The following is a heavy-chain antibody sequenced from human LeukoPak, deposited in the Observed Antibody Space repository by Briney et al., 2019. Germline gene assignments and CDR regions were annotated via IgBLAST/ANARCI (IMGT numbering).Heavy chain of an antibody. V-gene: IGHV1-46*01. J-gene: IGHJ4*02. CDR2: INPSGGST. CDR3: AREVAGEEFDY. Sequence: ASVKVSCKASGHTFTSYYMHWVRQAPGQGLEWMGIINPSGGSTSYAQKFQGRVTMTRDTSTSTVYMELSSLRSEDTAVYYCAREVAGEEFDYWGQGTLVTVSS. D-gene: IGHD2-15*01. CDR1: GHTFTSYY.